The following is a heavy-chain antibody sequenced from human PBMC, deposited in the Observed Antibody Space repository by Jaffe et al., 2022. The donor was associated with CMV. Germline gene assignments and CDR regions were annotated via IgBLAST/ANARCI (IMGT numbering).Heavy chain of an antibody. CDR3: ARGDSSVRWFDP. J-gene: IGHJ5*02. CDR2: INHSGST. V-gene: IGHV4-34*01. Sequence: QVQLQQWGAGLLKPSETLSLTCAVYGGSFSGYYWSWIRQPPGKGLEWIGEINHSGSTNYNPSLKSRVTISVDTSKNQFSLKLSSVTAADTAVYYCARGDSSVRWFDPWGQGTLVTVSS. D-gene: IGHD2-2*01. CDR1: GGSFSGYY.